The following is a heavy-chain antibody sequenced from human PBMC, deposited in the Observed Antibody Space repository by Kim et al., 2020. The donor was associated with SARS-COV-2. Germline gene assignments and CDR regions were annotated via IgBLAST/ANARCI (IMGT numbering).Heavy chain of an antibody. J-gene: IGHJ3*02. Sequence: ASVKVSCKASGYTFTAYYLHWVRQAPGQGLEWMGRINPNSGVSNYAQKFQGRVTMTGDTSISTAYMELSRLRSDDTAVYYCARAGEIRSYEIWGQGTRVTVSS. CDR2: INPNSGVS. V-gene: IGHV1-2*06. CDR1: GYTFTAYY. CDR3: ARAGEIRSYEI. D-gene: IGHD4-17*01.